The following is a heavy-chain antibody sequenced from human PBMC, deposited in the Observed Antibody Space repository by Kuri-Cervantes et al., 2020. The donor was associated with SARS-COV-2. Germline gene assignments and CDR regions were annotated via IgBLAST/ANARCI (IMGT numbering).Heavy chain of an antibody. Sequence: GGSLRLSCTGPGFSLSGYALHWVRQAPGKGLEWVAVISFDGSNKKYADFVKGRFTISRDNSKNTLYLQMNSLRAEDTAVYYCARDLSTVLGEDYFDYWGHGTLVTVSS. CDR1: GFSLSGYA. D-gene: IGHD2-8*01. CDR3: ARDLSTVLGEDYFDY. CDR2: ISFDGSNK. J-gene: IGHJ4*01. V-gene: IGHV3-30*04.